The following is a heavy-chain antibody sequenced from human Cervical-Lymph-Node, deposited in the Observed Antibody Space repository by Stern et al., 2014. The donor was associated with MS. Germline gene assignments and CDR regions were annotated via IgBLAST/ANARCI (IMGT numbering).Heavy chain of an antibody. J-gene: IGHJ6*02. CDR1: GGTFSSYA. CDR2: IIPLFGRE. V-gene: IGHV1-69*06. D-gene: IGHD6-13*01. CDR3: ARGEIKEGLVRGMDV. Sequence: VQLEQSGADVKKPGSAVKLSCKASGGTFSSYAISWVRKVPGQGHERMGGIIPLFGREQYDQKCRSRVTITAVNAQSTDHMARSSLRSEDTAVYYCARGEIKEGLVRGMDVWGQGTTVTVSS.